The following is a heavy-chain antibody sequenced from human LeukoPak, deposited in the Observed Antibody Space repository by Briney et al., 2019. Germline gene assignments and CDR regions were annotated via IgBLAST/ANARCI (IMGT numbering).Heavy chain of an antibody. D-gene: IGHD6-13*01. CDR3: ARLASSSWPLYYYYGMDV. CDR2: MNPNNGNT. V-gene: IGHV1-8*01. J-gene: IGHJ6*02. Sequence: GASVKVSCKASGYTFTSYDINWVRQATGQGLERMGWMNPNNGNTGYAQKFQGRVTMTRSTSISTACMELSSLRSEDTAVYYCARLASSSWPLYYYYGMDVWGQGTTVTVSS. CDR1: GYTFTSYD.